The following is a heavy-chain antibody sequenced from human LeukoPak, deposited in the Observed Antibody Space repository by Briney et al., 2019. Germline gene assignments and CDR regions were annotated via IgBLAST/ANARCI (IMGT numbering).Heavy chain of an antibody. J-gene: IGHJ4*02. D-gene: IGHD2/OR15-2a*01. CDR2: IYSGGST. CDR1: GFTVSSNY. V-gene: IGHV3-53*01. Sequence: GGSLRLSCAASGFTVSSNYMSWVRQAPGKGLEWVSVIYSGGSTYYVDSVKGRLTISRDNSKNTLYLQMNSLRAEDTAVYYCAREGPRGNSQFDYWGQGTLVTVSS. CDR3: AREGPRGNSQFDY.